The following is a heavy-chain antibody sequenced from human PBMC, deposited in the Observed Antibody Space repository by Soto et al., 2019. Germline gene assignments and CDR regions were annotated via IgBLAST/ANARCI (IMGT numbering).Heavy chain of an antibody. CDR1: GGSISTYY. J-gene: IGHJ3*02. CDR3: ASAGAGRAPISI. Sequence: SETLSLTCNISGGSISTYYWTWVRQSPGKGLEWIGYVSYLGDTNYNPSLKSRVTISVDTPKNQFSLNLGSVTAAETAMYYCASAGAGRAPISIWGPGTMVTVSS. CDR2: VSYLGDT. D-gene: IGHD6-13*01. V-gene: IGHV4-59*01.